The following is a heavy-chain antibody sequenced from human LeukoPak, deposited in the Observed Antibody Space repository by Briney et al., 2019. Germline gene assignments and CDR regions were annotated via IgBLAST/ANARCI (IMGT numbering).Heavy chain of an antibody. CDR1: GFTFSSYA. Sequence: GGSLRLSCAASGFTFSSYAMHWVRQAPGKGLEWVSGISWNSGSIGYADSVKGRFTISRDNAKNSLYLQMNSLRAEDTALYYCAKAGYSSEGVDYWGQGTLVTVSS. J-gene: IGHJ4*02. V-gene: IGHV3-9*01. CDR2: ISWNSGSI. CDR3: AKAGYSSEGVDY. D-gene: IGHD6-19*01.